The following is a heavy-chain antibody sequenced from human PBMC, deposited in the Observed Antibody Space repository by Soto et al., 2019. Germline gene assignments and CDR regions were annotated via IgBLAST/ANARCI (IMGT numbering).Heavy chain of an antibody. D-gene: IGHD3-10*02. CDR3: ARRNLFLDY. J-gene: IGHJ4*02. V-gene: IGHV4-39*01. Sequence: SETLSLTCTVSGGSISGSSYYWGWIRQPPGKGLEWIGNIYYNGNTYYNPSLKSRVTISVDTSKNQFFLKLTSVTAADTALYYCARRNLFLDYWGQGALVTVSS. CDR1: GGSISGSSYY. CDR2: IYYNGNT.